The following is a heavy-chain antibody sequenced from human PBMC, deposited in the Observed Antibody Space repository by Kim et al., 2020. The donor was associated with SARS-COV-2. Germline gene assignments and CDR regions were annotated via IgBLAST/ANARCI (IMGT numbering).Heavy chain of an antibody. CDR1: GFTFSSYA. CDR3: ASRSSGSTHDY. J-gene: IGHJ4*02. CDR2: ISGSGGTT. D-gene: IGHD3-22*01. V-gene: IGHV3-23*01. Sequence: GGSLRLSCAASGFTFSSYAMSWVRQAPGKGLEWVSGISGSGGTTYYADSVKGRFTISRDNSKNTLYLQMNSLRAEDTAVYYCASRSSGSTHDYWGQGTLVTVSS.